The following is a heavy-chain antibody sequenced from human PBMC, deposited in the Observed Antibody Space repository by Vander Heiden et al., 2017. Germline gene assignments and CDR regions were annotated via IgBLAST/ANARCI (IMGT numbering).Heavy chain of an antibody. V-gene: IGHV3-23*01. Sequence: EVQLLESGGGLVQPGGSLRLSCAASGFTFSTYAMTWVRQAPGKELQWVSSISGSGGTTYYADSVKGRFTISRDNSKNTLYVQMNSLRAEDTAMYYCAKEWAGDPLWWGQGTLVTVSS. CDR3: AKEWAGDPLW. CDR1: GFTFSTYA. J-gene: IGHJ4*02. CDR2: ISGSGGTT. D-gene: IGHD7-27*01.